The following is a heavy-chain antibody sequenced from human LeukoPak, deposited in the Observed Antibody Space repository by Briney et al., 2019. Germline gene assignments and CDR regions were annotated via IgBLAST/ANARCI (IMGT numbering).Heavy chain of an antibody. CDR2: INRDGSEI. V-gene: IGHV3-7*01. CDR1: EFSFSRYW. D-gene: IGHD3-22*01. J-gene: IGHJ4*02. Sequence: GGSLTPSCAASEFSFSRYWMSWARQAPGKGLEWVANINRDGSEIYYVDSVRGRFTISRDNTRNSLYLQMDSLRGEDTAVYFCGRKGFEVVVDYWGQGTLVTVSS. CDR3: GRKGFEVVVDY.